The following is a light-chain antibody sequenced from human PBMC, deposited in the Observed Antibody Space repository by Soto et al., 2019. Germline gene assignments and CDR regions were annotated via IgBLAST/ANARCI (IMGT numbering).Light chain of an antibody. CDR1: SSNIASNT. Sequence: QSVLTQPPSASGTPGQRVTVSCSGSSSNIASNTVNWYQQLPGTAPKLLIYSNDQRPSGVPDRFSASKSGTSASLAISGLQSEDKADYYCASWDDSLNGHVFGTGTKLTVL. CDR3: ASWDDSLNGHV. V-gene: IGLV1-44*01. J-gene: IGLJ1*01. CDR2: SND.